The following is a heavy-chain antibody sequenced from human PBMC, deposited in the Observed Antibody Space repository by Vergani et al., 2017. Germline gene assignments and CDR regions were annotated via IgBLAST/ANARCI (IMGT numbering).Heavy chain of an antibody. CDR1: GFTFSTSA. Sequence: EVQLLESGGGLVQPGGSLRLSCAASGFTFSTSAMTWVRQAPGKGLEWVSGISWNSGRIVYADSVKGLFTISRDNAKNSLFLQMNSPRAEDTALYYCARSSSWYIYFDYWGQGTLVTVSS. V-gene: IGHV3-9*01. D-gene: IGHD6-13*01. J-gene: IGHJ4*02. CDR2: ISWNSGRI. CDR3: ARSSSWYIYFDY.